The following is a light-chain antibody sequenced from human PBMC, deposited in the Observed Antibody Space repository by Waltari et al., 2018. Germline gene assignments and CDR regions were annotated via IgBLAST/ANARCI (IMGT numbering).Light chain of an antibody. CDR2: GKN. J-gene: IGLJ2*01. Sequence: SSELTQDPAVSVALGQTVRITCHGDSLRSYYASWYQQKPGQAPVLVIYGKNNRPSGIPDRFSGSSSGNTASLTITGAQAEDEADYYCNARDSRGNHRFGGGTKLTVL. CDR3: NARDSRGNHR. V-gene: IGLV3-19*01. CDR1: SLRSYY.